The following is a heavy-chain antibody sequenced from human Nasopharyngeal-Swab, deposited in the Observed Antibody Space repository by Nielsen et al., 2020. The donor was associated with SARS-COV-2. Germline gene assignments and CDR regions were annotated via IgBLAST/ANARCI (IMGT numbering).Heavy chain of an antibody. CDR3: ARDSDATPTESGFDF. Sequence: GESLKISCAASGFSFSTYWMSWVRQAPGKGLEWVANIKEDGSEKNYVESVRGRFTISRDNAKNSLYLQMSSLRAEDTAVYYCARDSDATPTESGFDFWGQGTLVTVSS. V-gene: IGHV3-7*01. CDR2: IKEDGSEK. J-gene: IGHJ4*02. D-gene: IGHD1-1*01. CDR1: GFSFSTYW.